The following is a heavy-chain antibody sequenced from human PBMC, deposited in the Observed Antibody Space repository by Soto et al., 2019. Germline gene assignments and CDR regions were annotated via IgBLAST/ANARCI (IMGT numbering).Heavy chain of an antibody. Sequence: SVKVSCRASGCTFSSYAISWVRQAPGQGLEWMGGIIPIFGTANYAQKFQGRVTITADKSTSTAYMELSSLRSEDTAVYYCAWPSRTSCQLCETQLSWVDDYGIDVW. J-gene: IGHJ6*01. CDR1: GCTFSSYA. V-gene: IGHV1-69*06. CDR2: IIPIFGTA. CDR3: AWPSRTSCQLCETQLSWVDDYGIDV. D-gene: IGHD2-2*01.